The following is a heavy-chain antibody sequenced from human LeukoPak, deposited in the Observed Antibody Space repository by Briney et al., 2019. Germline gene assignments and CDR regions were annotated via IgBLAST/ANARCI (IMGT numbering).Heavy chain of an antibody. V-gene: IGHV4-38-2*01. CDR2: IYHNGNT. Sequence: SETLSLTCAVFGSSINSVYSWGWIRQPPGKGLEWIGSIYHNGNTYYNSSLKSRVTISVHTSENQFSLKLSSVTAADTAVYYCARCERAAQPPFDYWGQGTLVTVSS. J-gene: IGHJ4*02. CDR1: GSSINSVYS. CDR3: ARCERAAQPPFDY. D-gene: IGHD6-13*01.